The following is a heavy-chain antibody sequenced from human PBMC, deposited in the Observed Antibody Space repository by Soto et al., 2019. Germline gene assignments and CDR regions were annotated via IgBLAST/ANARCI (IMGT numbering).Heavy chain of an antibody. CDR3: ARARFSQWSQDYYGLDV. V-gene: IGHV4-34*01. J-gene: IGHJ6*02. D-gene: IGHD3-3*01. CDR2: INHSGSP. CDR1: GSLPVGSLSTYF. Sequence: PSETLSLTCGLSGSLPVGSLSTYFWTWIRQPPGKGLEWIGEINHSGSPNYSPSLRGRVTISLDTSKKQFSLNLSSVTAADTAVYFCARARFSQWSQDYYGLDVWGQGTKVTVSS.